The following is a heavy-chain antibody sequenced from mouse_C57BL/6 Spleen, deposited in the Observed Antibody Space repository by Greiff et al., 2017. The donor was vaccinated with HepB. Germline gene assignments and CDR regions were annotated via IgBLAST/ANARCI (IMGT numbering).Heavy chain of an antibody. CDR2: IRNKANGYTT. CDR3: ARSLYDYDGPWFAY. Sequence: EVQGVESGGGLVQPGGSLSLSCAASGFTFTDYYMSWVRQPPGKALEWLGFIRNKANGYTTEYSASVKGRFTISRDNSQSILYLQMTALRAEDSATYYCARSLYDYDGPWFAYWGQGTLVTVSA. CDR1: GFTFTDYY. D-gene: IGHD2-4*01. V-gene: IGHV7-3*01. J-gene: IGHJ3*01.